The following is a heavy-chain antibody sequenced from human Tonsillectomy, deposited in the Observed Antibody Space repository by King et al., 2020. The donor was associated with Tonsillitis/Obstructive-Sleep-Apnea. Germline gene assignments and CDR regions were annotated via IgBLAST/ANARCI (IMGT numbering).Heavy chain of an antibody. V-gene: IGHV2-5*02. D-gene: IGHD1-1*01. CDR2: IYWDDDK. CDR1: GFSFSTSGVG. J-gene: IGHJ5*02. Sequence: ITLKESGPTLVKPTQTLTLTCTFSGFSFSTSGVGVGWIRQPPGKALEWLALIYWDDDKRYSPSLKSRLTITKDTSKNQVVLTMTNIDPVDTATYYCAHRLGTTTSWGQGTLVTVSS. CDR3: AHRLGTTTS.